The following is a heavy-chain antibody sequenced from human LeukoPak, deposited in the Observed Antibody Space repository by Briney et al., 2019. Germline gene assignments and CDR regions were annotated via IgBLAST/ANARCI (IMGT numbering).Heavy chain of an antibody. J-gene: IGHJ4*02. CDR3: RRGKSDTVFDY. CDR1: GGSFSGYC. V-gene: IGHV4-34*01. Sequence: SETLSLTCTVYGGSFSGYCWSWIRQPPGKGLEWVWEINHSGSTNYNPSLKSRVTISVDTSKNQFSLKLTSVTAADTAVYYCRRGKSDTVFDYWGQGTLVTVS. CDR2: INHSGST.